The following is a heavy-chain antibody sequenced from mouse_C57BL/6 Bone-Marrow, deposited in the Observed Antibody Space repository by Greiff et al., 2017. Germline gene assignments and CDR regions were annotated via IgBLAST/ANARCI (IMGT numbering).Heavy chain of an antibody. V-gene: IGHV1-64*01. CDR3: AAGSSYGWYFDV. J-gene: IGHJ1*03. CDR2: IHPNSGST. Sequence: VQLQQSGAELVKPGASVKLSCKASGYTFTSYWMHWVKQRPGQGLEWIGMIHPNSGSTNYNEKFKSKATLTVDKSSSTAYMQLSSLTSEDSAVYYCAAGSSYGWYFDVWGTGTTVTVSS. CDR1: GYTFTSYW. D-gene: IGHD1-1*01.